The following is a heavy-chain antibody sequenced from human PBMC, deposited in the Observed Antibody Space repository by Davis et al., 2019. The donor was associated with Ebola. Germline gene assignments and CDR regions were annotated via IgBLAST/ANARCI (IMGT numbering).Heavy chain of an antibody. V-gene: IGHV3-48*01. Sequence: GESLKISCAASGFTFSSYAMNWVRQAPGKGLEWVSYISSSSSTIYYADSVKGRFTISRDNAKNSLYLQMNSLRVEDTAVYYCASSYGMDVWGKGTTVTVSS. CDR3: ASSYGMDV. CDR2: ISSSSSTI. J-gene: IGHJ6*04. CDR1: GFTFSSYA.